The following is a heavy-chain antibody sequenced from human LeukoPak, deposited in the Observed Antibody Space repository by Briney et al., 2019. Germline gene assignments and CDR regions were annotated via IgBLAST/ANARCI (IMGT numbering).Heavy chain of an antibody. J-gene: IGHJ4*02. D-gene: IGHD6-25*01. V-gene: IGHV4-39*07. CDR1: GGSIGSSNSF. Sequence: SETLSLTCSVSGGSIGSSNSFWGWIRQPPGERLEWIATIYYNGNTYYNPSLQSRVTISVDTSTNQFSLKLNSVIAADTAVYYCARATAAPSSYFFDHWGQGTLVTVSS. CDR3: ARATAAPSSYFFDH. CDR2: IYYNGNT.